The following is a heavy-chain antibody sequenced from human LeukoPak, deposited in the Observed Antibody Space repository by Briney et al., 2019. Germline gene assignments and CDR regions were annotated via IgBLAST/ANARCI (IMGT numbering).Heavy chain of an antibody. D-gene: IGHD5-12*01. CDR2: ISSSSSTI. V-gene: IGHV3-48*01. CDR3: AKQKRAWSGYDPYDC. J-gene: IGHJ4*02. Sequence: PGGSLRLSCAASGFTFSSYSMNWVRQAPGKGLEWVSYISSSSSTIYYADSVKGRFTISRDNAKNSLYLQMNSLRAEDTAVYYCAKQKRAWSGYDPYDCWGQGTLVTVSS. CDR1: GFTFSSYS.